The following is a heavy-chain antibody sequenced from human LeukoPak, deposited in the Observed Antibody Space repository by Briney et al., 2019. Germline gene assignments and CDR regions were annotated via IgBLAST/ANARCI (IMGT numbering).Heavy chain of an antibody. V-gene: IGHV4-30-4*08. CDR2: VTYSGNT. Sequence: SETLSLTCTVSGGSISSGPYYWIWIRQHPGKGLEWIGYVTYSGNTYYYPSLKSRVTISVDTSKNQFSLKLSSVTAADTAVYYCARTPRYYYDSSGLDYWGQGTLVTVSS. CDR3: ARTPRYYYDSSGLDY. CDR1: GGSISSGPYY. D-gene: IGHD3-22*01. J-gene: IGHJ4*02.